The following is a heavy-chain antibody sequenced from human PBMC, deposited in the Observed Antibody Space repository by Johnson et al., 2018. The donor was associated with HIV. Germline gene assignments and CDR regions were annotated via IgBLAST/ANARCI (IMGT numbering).Heavy chain of an antibody. D-gene: IGHD5-24*01. CDR2: INWNGGST. V-gene: IGHV3-20*04. J-gene: IGHJ3*02. Sequence: VQLVESGGGVVRPGGSLRLSCAASGFTFDDYGMSWVRQAPGKGLEWVSGINWNGGSTGYADTVKGRMPISRDNSNNTLYLQMNSLRAEDTAVYYCAKDIGDGYNRWGGFDIWGQGTMVTVSA. CDR3: AKDIGDGYNRWGGFDI. CDR1: GFTFDDYG.